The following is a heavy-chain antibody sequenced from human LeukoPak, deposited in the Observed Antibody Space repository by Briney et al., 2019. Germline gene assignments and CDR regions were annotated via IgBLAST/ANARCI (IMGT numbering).Heavy chain of an antibody. CDR1: GFTFSSYS. Sequence: PGGSLRLSCAASGFTFSSYSMNWVRQAPGKGLVWVSSISSSSSYIYYADSVKGRSTISRDNAKNSLYLQMNSLRAEDTAVYYCARDLLFKAARPPKFDPWGQGTLVTVSS. CDR3: ARDLLFKAARPPKFDP. CDR2: ISSSSSYI. V-gene: IGHV3-21*01. D-gene: IGHD6-6*01. J-gene: IGHJ5*02.